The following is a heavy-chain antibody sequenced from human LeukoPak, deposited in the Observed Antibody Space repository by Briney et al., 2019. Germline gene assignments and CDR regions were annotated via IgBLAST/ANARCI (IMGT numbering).Heavy chain of an antibody. CDR2: MSPNSGNT. D-gene: IGHD6-6*01. J-gene: IGHJ6*03. V-gene: IGHV1-8*03. Sequence: ASVKVSCKASGYTFTSYDINWVRQATGQGLEWMGWMSPNSGNTGYAQKFQGRVTITRNTSISTAYMELSSLRSEDTAVYYCAREGYSSSYYYMDVWGKGTTVTVSS. CDR1: GYTFTSYD. CDR3: AREGYSSSYYYMDV.